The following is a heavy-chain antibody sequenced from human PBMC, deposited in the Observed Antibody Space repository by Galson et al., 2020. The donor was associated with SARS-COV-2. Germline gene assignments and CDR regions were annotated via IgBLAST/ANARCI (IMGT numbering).Heavy chain of an antibody. CDR2: ISSSGTTI. CDR3: ARDREVAAGGTNWYFDL. CDR1: GFTFSDYY. V-gene: IGHV3-11*01. Sequence: PGGSLRLSCAASGFTFSDYYMSWIRQAPGKGLEWVSYISSSGTTIYYADSVKGRFTVSRDNAKNSLYLQMNSLRAEDTAVYYCARDREVAAGGTNWYFDLWGRGTLVTVSS. J-gene: IGHJ2*01. D-gene: IGHD6-13*01.